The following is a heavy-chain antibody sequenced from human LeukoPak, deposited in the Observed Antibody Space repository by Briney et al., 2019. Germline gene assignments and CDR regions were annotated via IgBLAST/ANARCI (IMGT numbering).Heavy chain of an antibody. J-gene: IGHJ3*02. CDR3: ARTRVTIYDAFDI. Sequence: SETLSLTCTVSGGSISSSSYYWGWIRQPPGKGLEWIGSIYYSGTTYYNPSLRSRVTISVDTSKNQFSLKLSSVTAADTAVYYCARTRVTIYDAFDIWGQGTMVTVSS. CDR2: IYYSGTT. D-gene: IGHD5-18*01. V-gene: IGHV4-39*01. CDR1: GGSISSSSYY.